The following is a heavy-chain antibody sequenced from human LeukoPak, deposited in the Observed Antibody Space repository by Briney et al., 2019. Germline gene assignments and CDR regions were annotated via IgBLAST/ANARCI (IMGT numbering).Heavy chain of an antibody. CDR1: GFTFSTYG. V-gene: IGHV3-30*18. CDR2: ISYDGSHK. J-gene: IGHJ4*02. Sequence: GGSLRLSCAASGFTFSTYGMHWVRQAPGKGLEWVAVISYDGSHKYHADSVKGRFTISRDNSKNTLYLQMNSLRAEDTAVYYCAKGDDSSGYYFDYWGQGTLVTVSS. CDR3: AKGDDSSGYYFDY. D-gene: IGHD3-22*01.